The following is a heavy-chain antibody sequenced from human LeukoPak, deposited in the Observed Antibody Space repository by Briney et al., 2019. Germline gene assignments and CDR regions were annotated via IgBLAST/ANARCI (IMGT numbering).Heavy chain of an antibody. J-gene: IGHJ4*02. Sequence: GESLKISCKGSGDSFTSYWIGWVRQMPGKGLEWMGIIYPGDSDTTYSPSFQGQVTISADKSISTAYLQWSSLKASDTAMYYCARSDYETSGYYSHWGQGTLVTVSS. D-gene: IGHD3-22*01. V-gene: IGHV5-51*01. CDR2: IYPGDSDT. CDR1: GDSFTSYW. CDR3: ARSDYETSGYYSH.